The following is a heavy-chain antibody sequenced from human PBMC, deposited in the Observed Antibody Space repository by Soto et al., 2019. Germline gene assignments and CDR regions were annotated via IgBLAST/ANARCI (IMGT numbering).Heavy chain of an antibody. V-gene: IGHV4-39*01. J-gene: IGHJ4*02. CDR3: ARSRGGYLYYFDY. CDR2: IYYSGST. Sequence: SETLSLTCTVSGGSISSSSYYWGWIRQPPGKGLEWIGSIYYSGSTYYNPSLKSRVTISVDTSKNQFSLKLSSVTAADTAVYYCARSRGGYLYYFDYWGQGTLVTVSS. CDR1: GGSISSSSYY. D-gene: IGHD1-1*01.